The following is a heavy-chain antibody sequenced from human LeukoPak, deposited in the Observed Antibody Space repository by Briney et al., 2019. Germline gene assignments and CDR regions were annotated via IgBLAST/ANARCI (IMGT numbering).Heavy chain of an antibody. V-gene: IGHV3-48*03. CDR2: ISSSGSTI. CDR3: ARGRSKLRYFDWLFFDY. CDR1: GFTFSSYA. D-gene: IGHD3-9*01. J-gene: IGHJ4*02. Sequence: VQPGRSLRLSCAASGFTFSSYAMHWVRQAPGKGLEWVSYISSSGSTIYYADSVKGRFTISRDNAKNSLYLQMNSLRAEDTAVYYCARGRSKLRYFDWLFFDYWGQGTLVTVSS.